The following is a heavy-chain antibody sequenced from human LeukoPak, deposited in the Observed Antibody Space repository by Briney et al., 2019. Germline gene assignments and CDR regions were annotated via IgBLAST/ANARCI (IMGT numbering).Heavy chain of an antibody. Sequence: EASVKVSCKASGYTFTSYGISWVRQAPGQGLEWMGWISAYNGNTNYAQKLQGRVTMTTDTSTSTAYMELRSLRSDDTAVYYCARRIKYQLPPGNWYMDVWGKGTTVTVSS. V-gene: IGHV1-18*01. CDR1: GYTFTSYG. D-gene: IGHD2-2*01. J-gene: IGHJ6*03. CDR2: ISAYNGNT. CDR3: ARRIKYQLPPGNWYMDV.